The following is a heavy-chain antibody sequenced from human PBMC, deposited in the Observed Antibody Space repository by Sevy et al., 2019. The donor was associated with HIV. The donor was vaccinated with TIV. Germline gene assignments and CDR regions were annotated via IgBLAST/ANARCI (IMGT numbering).Heavy chain of an antibody. V-gene: IGHV4-4*07. Sequence: SETLSLTCTVSGGSISSYYWSWIRQPAGKGLEWIGRIYTSGSTNYNPSLKSRVTMSVDTSKNQFSLKLSSVTAADTAVYYCAREVLQSFFAPEGYYMDVWGKGTTVTVSS. CDR3: AREVLQSFFAPEGYYMDV. CDR2: IYTSGST. CDR1: GGSISSYY. J-gene: IGHJ6*03.